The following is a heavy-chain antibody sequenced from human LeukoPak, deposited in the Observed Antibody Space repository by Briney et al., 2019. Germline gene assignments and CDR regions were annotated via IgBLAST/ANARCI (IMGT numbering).Heavy chain of an antibody. CDR2: IYTSGST. V-gene: IGHV4-59*11. D-gene: IGHD5-12*01. CDR1: GGSISSHY. CDR3: ARARYANWFDR. J-gene: IGHJ5*02. Sequence: SETLSLTCTVSGGSISSHYWSWIRQPPGQGLEDIGYIYTSGSTNYNPSLKSRVTISVDTSKNQFSLKLTSVTAADTAVYYCARARYANWFDRWGQGTLVTVSS.